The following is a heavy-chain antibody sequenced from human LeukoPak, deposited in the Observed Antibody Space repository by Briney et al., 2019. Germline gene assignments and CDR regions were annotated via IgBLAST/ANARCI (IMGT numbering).Heavy chain of an antibody. CDR3: ARGLLVVVAAPYFDY. J-gene: IGHJ4*02. Sequence: SETLSLTCAVYGGSFSGYYWSWIRQPPGKGLEWIGEINHSGSTNYNPSLKSRVTISVDTSNNQFSLKLTSVTAADTAVYYCARGLLVVVAAPYFDYWGQGTLVTVSS. CDR2: INHSGST. V-gene: IGHV4-34*01. D-gene: IGHD2-15*01. CDR1: GGSFSGYY.